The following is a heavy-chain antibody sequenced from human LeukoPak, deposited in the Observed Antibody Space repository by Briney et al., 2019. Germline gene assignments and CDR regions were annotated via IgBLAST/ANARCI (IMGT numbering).Heavy chain of an antibody. V-gene: IGHV4-59*08. CDR3: ARHATYYDYVWGSYRIPLFDY. D-gene: IGHD3-16*02. CDR1: GGSISSYY. Sequence: SETLSLTCTVSGGSISSYYWSWIRQPPGKGLEWIGYIYYSGSTNYNPSLKSRVTISVDTSKNQFSLKLSSVTAADTAVYYCARHATYYDYVWGSYRIPLFDYWGQGTLVTVSS. J-gene: IGHJ4*02. CDR2: IYYSGST.